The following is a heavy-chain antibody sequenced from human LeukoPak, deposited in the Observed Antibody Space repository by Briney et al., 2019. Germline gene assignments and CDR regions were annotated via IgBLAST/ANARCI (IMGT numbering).Heavy chain of an antibody. J-gene: IGHJ6*03. CDR3: ARDTDWNYDYYYYMDV. Sequence: GGSLRLSCAASGFTFSSYWMHWVRQAPGKGLVWVSRINTDGSSTSYADSVKGRFTISRDNAKNTLYLQMNSLRAEDTAVYYCARDTDWNYDYYYYMDVWGKGITVTVSS. CDR2: INTDGSST. CDR1: GFTFSSYW. D-gene: IGHD1-1*01. V-gene: IGHV3-74*01.